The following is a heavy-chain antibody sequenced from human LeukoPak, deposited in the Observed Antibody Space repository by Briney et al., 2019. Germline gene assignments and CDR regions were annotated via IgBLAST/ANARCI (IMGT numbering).Heavy chain of an antibody. CDR1: GFTFSDYN. V-gene: IGHV3-30*18. CDR3: AKVRWDNSGWYYLDS. CDR2: ISYDGSNE. Sequence: PGRSLRLSCAASGFTFSDYNMSWVRQAPGKGLEWVAVISYDGSNEYYGDSVKGRFTISRDNSKNTLYLQVDSLRAEDTAIYYCAKVRWDNSGWYYLDSWGQGTLVTVSS. D-gene: IGHD6-19*01. J-gene: IGHJ4*02.